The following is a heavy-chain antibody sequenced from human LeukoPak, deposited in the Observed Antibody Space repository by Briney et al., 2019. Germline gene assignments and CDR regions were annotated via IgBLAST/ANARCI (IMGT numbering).Heavy chain of an antibody. V-gene: IGHV3-30-3*01. J-gene: IGHJ4*02. CDR3: ARDKYGYNTPIDY. D-gene: IGHD5-24*01. CDR1: GFSFSNYA. Sequence: GGSLRLSCAASGFSFSNYAMNWVRQTPGRGLEWVAVISYDGSNKYHADSVKGRFTISRDNSKNTLYLQMNSLRLEDTAVYYCARDKYGYNTPIDYWGRGTLVTVSS. CDR2: ISYDGSNK.